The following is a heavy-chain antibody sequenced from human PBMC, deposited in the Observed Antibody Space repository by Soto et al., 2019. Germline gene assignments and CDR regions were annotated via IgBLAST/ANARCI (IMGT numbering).Heavy chain of an antibody. J-gene: IGHJ6*02. V-gene: IGHV1-24*01. CDR2: FDPEDGET. CDR1: GYTLTELS. CDR3: ATDLGSRQQWLGPQRDPGMDV. Sequence: QVQLVQSGAEVKKPGASVKVSCKVSGYTLTELSMHWVRQAPGKGLEWMGGFDPEDGETIYAQKFQGRVTMTEDTSTDTAYMELSSLRSEDTAVYYCATDLGSRQQWLGPQRDPGMDVWGQGTTVTVSS. D-gene: IGHD6-19*01.